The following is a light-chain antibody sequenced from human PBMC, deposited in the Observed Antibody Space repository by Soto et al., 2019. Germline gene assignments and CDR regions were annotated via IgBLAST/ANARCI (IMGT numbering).Light chain of an antibody. CDR3: KSHDSSLSAYV. V-gene: IGLV1-40*01. CDR2: GNS. Sequence: SALTQPPSVSGAPGQRVTISCTGSSSNIGAGYDVHWYQQLPGTAPKLLIYGNSNRPSGVPDRFSGSKSGTSASLAITGLQAEDEADFYCKSHDSSLSAYVFGTGTKVTVL. J-gene: IGLJ1*01. CDR1: SSNIGAGYD.